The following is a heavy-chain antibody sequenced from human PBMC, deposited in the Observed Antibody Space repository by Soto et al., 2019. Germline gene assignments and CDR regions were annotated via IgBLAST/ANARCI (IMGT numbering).Heavy chain of an antibody. Sequence: EVQLLESGGGLVQPGGSLRLSCAASGFSFSSYVMNWVRQAPGKGLEWVSVISGSGDSTYYADSVKGRFTISRDNSKNTLYLQMISLRAEDTAVYYCARRSSGWYFDYWGQGTLVIVSS. CDR1: GFSFSSYV. D-gene: IGHD6-19*01. J-gene: IGHJ4*02. V-gene: IGHV3-23*01. CDR2: ISGSGDST. CDR3: ARRSSGWYFDY.